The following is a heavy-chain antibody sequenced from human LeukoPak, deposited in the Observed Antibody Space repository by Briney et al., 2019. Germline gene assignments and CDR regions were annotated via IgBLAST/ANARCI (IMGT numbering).Heavy chain of an antibody. V-gene: IGHV1-2*06. CDR2: INPNSGGT. D-gene: IGHD2-15*01. CDR1: GYTFTGYY. J-gene: IGHJ4*02. CDR3: ASVTELGYCSGGSCYYDH. Sequence: GASVKVSCKASGYTFTGYYMHWVRQAPGQGLEWMGRINPNSGGTNYAQKFQGRVTMTRDTSISTAYMELSRLRSDDTAVYYCASVTELGYCSGGSCYYDHWGQGTLVTVSS.